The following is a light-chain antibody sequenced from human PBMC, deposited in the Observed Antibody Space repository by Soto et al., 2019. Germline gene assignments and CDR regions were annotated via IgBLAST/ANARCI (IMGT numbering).Light chain of an antibody. CDR2: DAS. V-gene: IGKV1-5*01. J-gene: IGKJ1*01. CDR3: QQYENYWT. Sequence: IQMTQSPSSLAASLGDRVTITCRASQTINSWLAWYQQKPGRAPKLLIYDASSLESGVPSRLSGSGSGTEFTLTISSLQPEDFGIYYCQQYENYWTFGQGTKVDIK. CDR1: QTINSW.